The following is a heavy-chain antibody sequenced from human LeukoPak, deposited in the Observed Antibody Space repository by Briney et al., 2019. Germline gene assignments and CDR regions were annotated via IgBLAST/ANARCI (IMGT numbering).Heavy chain of an antibody. V-gene: IGHV3-30*04. CDR3: ATLTVSGSDY. CDR1: GFTFSSYA. J-gene: IGHJ4*02. D-gene: IGHD6-19*01. Sequence: PGGSLRLSCAASGFTFSSYAMHWVRQAPGEGLEWVAFISYDAVTKRHADSVRGRFTISRDNSKNTLYLQMNNLRLEDTAVYYCATLTVSGSDYWGLGTLVTVSS. CDR2: ISYDAVTK.